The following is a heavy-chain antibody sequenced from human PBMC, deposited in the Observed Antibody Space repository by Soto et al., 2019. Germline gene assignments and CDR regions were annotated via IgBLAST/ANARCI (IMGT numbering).Heavy chain of an antibody. CDR1: GYTFTSYY. CDR3: ALVVPDAKWGINSFDP. CDR2: INSSGGST. Sequence: ASVKVSCKASGYTFTSYYMHWVRQAPGQGLEWMGIINSSGGSTSYAQKFQGRVTMTRDTSTSTVYMELSSLRSEDTAVYYCALVVPDAKWGINSFDPWGQGTLVTVSS. J-gene: IGHJ5*02. D-gene: IGHD2-2*01. V-gene: IGHV1-46*03.